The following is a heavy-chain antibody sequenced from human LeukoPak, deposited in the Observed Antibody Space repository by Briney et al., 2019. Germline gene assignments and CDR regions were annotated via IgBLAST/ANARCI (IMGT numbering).Heavy chain of an antibody. J-gene: IGHJ4*02. Sequence: PGGSLRLSCAASGFTFSSYWMSWVRQAPGKGLDWVANIKQDGSEKYYVDSVKGRFTISRDNAKNSLYLQMNSLRDEDTALYYCATSAAGFDYWGQGTLVTVSS. CDR1: GFTFSSYW. V-gene: IGHV3-7*01. CDR2: IKQDGSEK. CDR3: ATSAAGFDY. D-gene: IGHD6-13*01.